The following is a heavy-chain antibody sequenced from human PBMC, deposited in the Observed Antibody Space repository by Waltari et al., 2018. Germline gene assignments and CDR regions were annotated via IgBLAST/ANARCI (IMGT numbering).Heavy chain of an antibody. CDR1: GFTFSIYS. D-gene: IGHD1-26*01. V-gene: IGHV3-48*04. Sequence: EVRLVESGGGLVQPGGSLRLACAASGFTFSIYSMNWVRQAPGKGLEWVSYIIGSPIYYADSVKGRFTISRDNAKNSLYLQMNSLRAEDTAVYYCARDHGWAFDYWGQGTLVTVSS. CDR3: ARDHGWAFDY. J-gene: IGHJ4*02. CDR2: IIGSPI.